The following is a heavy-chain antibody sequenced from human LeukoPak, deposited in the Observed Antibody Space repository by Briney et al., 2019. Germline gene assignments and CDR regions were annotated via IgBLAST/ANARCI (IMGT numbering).Heavy chain of an antibody. CDR2: ISAYNGNT. CDR3: ARDVGIGGLEVIYYYYGMDV. CDR1: GYTFTSFG. V-gene: IGHV1-18*01. J-gene: IGHJ6*02. Sequence: ASVKVSCKASGYTFTSFGISWVRQAPGQGLEWMGWISAYNGNTNYAQKLQGRVTMTTDTSTSTAYMELRSLRSDDTAVYYCARDVGIGGLEVIYYYYGMDVWGQGTTVTVSS. D-gene: IGHD1-26*01.